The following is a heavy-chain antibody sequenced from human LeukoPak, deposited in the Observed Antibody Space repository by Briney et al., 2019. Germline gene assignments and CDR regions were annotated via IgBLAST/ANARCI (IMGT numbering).Heavy chain of an antibody. V-gene: IGHV3-74*01. Sequence: GGSLRLPCAASAFTFSTYKMHWVRQAPGKGLVWVSRISSDGSSTIYADSVRGRFTISRDNAKNTVYLEMSGLRAEDTAVYYCVRGVDGHSSGRRIYYYYMDVWGKGTTVTVSS. CDR3: VRGVDGHSSGRRIYYYYMDV. D-gene: IGHD6-19*01. CDR1: AFTFSTYK. J-gene: IGHJ6*03. CDR2: ISSDGSST.